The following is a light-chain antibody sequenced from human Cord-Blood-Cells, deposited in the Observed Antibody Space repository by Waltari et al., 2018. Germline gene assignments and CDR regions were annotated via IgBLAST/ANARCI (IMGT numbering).Light chain of an antibody. J-gene: IGKJ1*01. CDR3: QQYYSTPRT. CDR2: WAS. Sequence: DIVMTQSPDSLAVSLGERATINCKSSPSVFYSSNNKNYLAWYQQKPGQPPKLLIYWASTRESRLPDRFSGSGSGTDFAHAISSLQAEDVAVYYWQQYYSTPRTFGQVTKVEIK. V-gene: IGKV4-1*01. CDR1: PSVFYSSNNKNY.